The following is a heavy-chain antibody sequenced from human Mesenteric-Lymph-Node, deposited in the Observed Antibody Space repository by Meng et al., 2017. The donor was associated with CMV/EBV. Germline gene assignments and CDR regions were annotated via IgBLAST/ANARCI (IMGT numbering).Heavy chain of an antibody. CDR3: ARAWSSSPDY. D-gene: IGHD6-13*01. J-gene: IGHJ4*02. CDR1: GFTFSSCW. Sequence: LYCAASGFTFSSCWMHWVRQAPGKGLVWGSRINTDGSSTTYADSVKGRFTISRDNAKNTLYMQMNSLRAEDTAVYYCARAWSSSPDYWGQGTLVTVSS. CDR2: INTDGSST. V-gene: IGHV3-74*01.